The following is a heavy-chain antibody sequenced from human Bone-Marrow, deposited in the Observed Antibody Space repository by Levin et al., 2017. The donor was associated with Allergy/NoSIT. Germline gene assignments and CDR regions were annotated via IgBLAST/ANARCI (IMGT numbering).Heavy chain of an antibody. J-gene: IGHJ4*02. D-gene: IGHD4-17*01. V-gene: IGHV3-72*01. CDR3: ATHTVTVRPYYFNY. CDR1: GFTFSDHY. Sequence: HPGGSLRLSCATSGFTFSDHYVDWVRQAPGKGLEWVGRSRNKANSYTADYAASVKGRFTISRDESKNSLYLQMNSLKAEDTAVYYCATHTVTVRPYYFNYWGQGTLVIVSS. CDR2: SRNKANSYTA.